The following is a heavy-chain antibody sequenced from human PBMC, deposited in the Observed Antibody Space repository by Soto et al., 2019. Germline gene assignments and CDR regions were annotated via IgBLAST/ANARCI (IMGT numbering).Heavy chain of an antibody. V-gene: IGHV3-9*01. CDR3: AKDPRYYDSSGYYS. CDR2: ISWNSGSI. D-gene: IGHD3-22*01. CDR1: GFTFDEYA. J-gene: IGHJ3*01. Sequence: PGGSLRLSCAASGFTFDEYAMHWVRQAPGKGLEWVSGISWNSGSIGYADSVKGRFTISRDNAKNSLYLQMNSLRAEDTALYYCAKDPRYYDSSGYYSWGQGTMVTVSS.